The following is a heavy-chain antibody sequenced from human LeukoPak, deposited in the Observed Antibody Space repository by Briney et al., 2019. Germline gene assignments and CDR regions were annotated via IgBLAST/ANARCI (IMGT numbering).Heavy chain of an antibody. CDR2: IYYSGST. J-gene: IGHJ4*02. Sequence: SETLSLTCTVSGGSISSYYWSWIRQPPGKGPEWIGYIYYSGSTNYNPSLKSRVTISVDTSKNQFSLKLSSVTAADTAVYYCARSPRGYSYGVPDYWGQGTLVTVSS. CDR1: GGSISSYY. CDR3: ARSPRGYSYGVPDY. D-gene: IGHD5-18*01. V-gene: IGHV4-59*08.